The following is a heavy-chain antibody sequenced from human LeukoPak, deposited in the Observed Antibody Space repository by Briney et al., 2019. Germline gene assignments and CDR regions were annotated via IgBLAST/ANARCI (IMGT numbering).Heavy chain of an antibody. V-gene: IGHV4-59*11. D-gene: IGHD2-15*01. J-gene: IGHJ4*02. Sequence: PSETLSLTCTVSGGSIGSHYWNWIRQPPGKGLEWIGYIYYSGRTNYNPSLKSRVTISVDTSKSQFSLKLTSVSAADTAVYYCARRYCSGNSCYSGFDYWGQGTLVTVSS. CDR3: ARRYCSGNSCYSGFDY. CDR1: GGSIGSHY. CDR2: IYYSGRT.